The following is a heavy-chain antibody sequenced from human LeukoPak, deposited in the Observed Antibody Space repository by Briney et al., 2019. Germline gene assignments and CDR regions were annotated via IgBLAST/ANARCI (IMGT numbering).Heavy chain of an antibody. CDR2: IIPILGIA. V-gene: IGHV1-69*04. CDR3: ARGLLTARARDAFDI. Sequence: SVKVSCKASGGTFSSYAISWVRQAPGQGLEWMGRIIPILGIANYAQKFQGRVTITADKSTSTAYMELSSLRSEDTAVYYCARGLLTARARDAFDIWGQGTMVTVSS. J-gene: IGHJ3*02. CDR1: GGTFSSYA. D-gene: IGHD7-27*01.